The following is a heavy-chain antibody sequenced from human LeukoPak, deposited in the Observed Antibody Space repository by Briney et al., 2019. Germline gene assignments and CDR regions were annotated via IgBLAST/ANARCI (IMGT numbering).Heavy chain of an antibody. D-gene: IGHD2-2*01. CDR1: GGSISSSNW. Sequence: SETLSLTGAVSGGSISSSNWWSWVRQPPGKGLEWIGEIYHSGSTNYNPSLKSRVTISVDKSKNQFSLKLSSVTAADTAVYYCAREAVGVVPAAPYYYYGMDVWGQGTTVTVSS. CDR2: IYHSGST. J-gene: IGHJ6*02. V-gene: IGHV4-4*02. CDR3: AREAVGVVPAAPYYYYGMDV.